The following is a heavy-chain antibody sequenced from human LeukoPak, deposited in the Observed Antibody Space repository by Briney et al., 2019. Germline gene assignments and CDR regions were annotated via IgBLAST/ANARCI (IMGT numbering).Heavy chain of an antibody. CDR2: INPDGSNT. D-gene: IGHD1-26*01. J-gene: IGHJ4*02. Sequence: PGGSLRLSCAASGLTFSSYWMHWVRQAPGKGLVWVSRINPDGSNTRYADSVKGRFTTSRDNAKNTLYLEMNSLRAEDTAVYYCASIGRDYWGQGTLVTVSS. V-gene: IGHV3-74*01. CDR1: GLTFSSYW. CDR3: ASIGRDY.